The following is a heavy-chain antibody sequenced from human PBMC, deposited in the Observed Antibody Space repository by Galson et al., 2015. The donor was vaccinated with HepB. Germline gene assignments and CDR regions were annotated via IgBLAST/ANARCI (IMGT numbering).Heavy chain of an antibody. Sequence: QSGAEVKKPGESLTISCQASGYTFSSYYISWLRQMPGKGLEWMGRIDPGDSDTDYSPSFQGHVTISADKSISTAYLHWSSLKASDTAMYYCARHEGNTWDYTFLDYWGQGTLVTVSS. J-gene: IGHJ4*02. CDR3: ARHEGNTWDYTFLDY. CDR1: GYTFSSYY. V-gene: IGHV5-10-1*01. D-gene: IGHD1-7*01. CDR2: IDPGDSDT.